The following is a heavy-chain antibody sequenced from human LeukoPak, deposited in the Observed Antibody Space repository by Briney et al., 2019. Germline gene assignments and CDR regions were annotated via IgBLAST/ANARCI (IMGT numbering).Heavy chain of an antibody. CDR2: INPNSGGT. CDR3: ARGYYYDRTHNWFDP. V-gene: IGHV1-2*02. J-gene: IGHJ5*02. D-gene: IGHD3-22*01. Sequence: ASVKVSCKASGYTFTGYYMHWVRQAPGQGLEWMGWINPNSGGTNYAQKFQGRVTMTRDTSISTAYMELSRLRSDDTAVYYCARGYYYDRTHNWFDPWGQGTLVTVSS. CDR1: GYTFTGYY.